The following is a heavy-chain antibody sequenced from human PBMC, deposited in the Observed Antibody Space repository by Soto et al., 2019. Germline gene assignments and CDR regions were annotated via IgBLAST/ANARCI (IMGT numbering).Heavy chain of an antibody. CDR1: GYTFTSYG. J-gene: IGHJ5*02. CDR3: AREHYGNSAWFDP. CDR2: MSAYSGNT. D-gene: IGHD3-10*01. V-gene: IGHV1-8*01. Sequence: GASVKVSCKASGYTFTSYGISWVRQAPGQGLEWMGWMSAYSGNTGYAQKFQGRVTMTRNTSISTAYMELSSLRSEDTAVYYCAREHYGNSAWFDPWGQGTLVTVSS.